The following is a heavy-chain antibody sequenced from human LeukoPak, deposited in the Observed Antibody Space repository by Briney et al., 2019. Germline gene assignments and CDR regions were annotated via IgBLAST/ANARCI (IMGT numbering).Heavy chain of an antibody. Sequence: GGSLRLSCAVSGFTFSNYAMTWVRQAPGKGLEWVSGISTSGAGTYYADSVKGRFTISRDNAKNSLYLQMNSLRAEDTVLYYCAKDASGGWYRAFDYWGQGTLVTVSS. V-gene: IGHV3-23*01. D-gene: IGHD6-19*01. CDR2: ISTSGAGT. CDR3: AKDASGGWYRAFDY. CDR1: GFTFSNYA. J-gene: IGHJ4*02.